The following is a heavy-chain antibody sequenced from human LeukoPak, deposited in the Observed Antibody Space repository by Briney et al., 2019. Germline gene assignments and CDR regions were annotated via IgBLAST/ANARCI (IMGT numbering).Heavy chain of an antibody. CDR2: IYYSGST. J-gene: IGHJ4*02. V-gene: IGHV4-59*01. Sequence: SETLSLTCTVSGGSISSYYWSWIRQPPGKGLEWIGYIYYSGSTNYNPSLKSRVTISVDTSKNQFSLKLSSVTAADTVVYYCARVVREVGATIVDYWGQGTLVTVSS. CDR1: GGSISSYY. D-gene: IGHD1-26*01. CDR3: ARVVREVGATIVDY.